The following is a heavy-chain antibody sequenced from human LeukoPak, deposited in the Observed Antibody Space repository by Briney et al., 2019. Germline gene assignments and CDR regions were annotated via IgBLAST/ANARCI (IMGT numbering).Heavy chain of an antibody. D-gene: IGHD2-21*01. CDR1: GFTFSNYW. CDR2: ISSNGVAT. V-gene: IGHV3-64*01. CDR3: ARRFASIEFFSDY. J-gene: IGHJ4*02. Sequence: GGSLRLSCAASGFTFSNYWVHWVRQAPGKGLEYVSGISSNGVATYYANSVKGRFTISRDNSKNTLYLQMASLRAEGMAVYYCARRFASIEFFSDYWGQGALVTVSS.